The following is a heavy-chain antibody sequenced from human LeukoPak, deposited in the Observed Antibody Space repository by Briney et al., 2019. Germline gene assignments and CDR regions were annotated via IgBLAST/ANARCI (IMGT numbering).Heavy chain of an antibody. Sequence: SVKVSCKASGGTFSSYAISWVRQAPGQGLEWMGGIIPIFGTANYAQKFQGRVTITADESTSIAYMELSSLRSEDTAVYYCASTPLENDSSGYRFDPWGQGTLVTVSS. CDR2: IIPIFGTA. CDR3: ASTPLENDSSGYRFDP. V-gene: IGHV1-69*13. D-gene: IGHD3-22*01. J-gene: IGHJ5*02. CDR1: GGTFSSYA.